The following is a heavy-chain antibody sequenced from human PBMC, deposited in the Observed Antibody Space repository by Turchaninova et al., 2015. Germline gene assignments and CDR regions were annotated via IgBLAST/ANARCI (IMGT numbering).Heavy chain of an antibody. CDR2: TYYRSRWYN. V-gene: IGHV6-1*01. J-gene: IGHJ4*02. D-gene: IGHD1-26*01. Sequence: QVQLPQSGPGMVKPTQTLSLTGARAGASAASSSAALNWIRQSPSKGLEWLGRTYYRSRWYNDYALSVKSRITINSDTSENQFSLRLNSVTPEDTAVYYCARGGTYFKGFEFWGQGALVTVSS. CDR3: ARGGTYFKGFEF. CDR1: GASAASSSAA.